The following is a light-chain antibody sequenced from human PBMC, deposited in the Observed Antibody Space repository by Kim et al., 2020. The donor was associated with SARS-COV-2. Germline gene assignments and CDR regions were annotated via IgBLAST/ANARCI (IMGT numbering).Light chain of an antibody. Sequence: VTFSGTGSSSNIGARYDVHWYQQLPGAAPKLLIYGDTHRPSGIPNRFSASKSGTSASLAITGLQAEDEADYYCQSYDSSLMIEVFGTGTKVTVL. J-gene: IGLJ1*01. V-gene: IGLV1-40*01. CDR2: GDT. CDR3: QSYDSSLMIEV. CDR1: SSNIGARYD.